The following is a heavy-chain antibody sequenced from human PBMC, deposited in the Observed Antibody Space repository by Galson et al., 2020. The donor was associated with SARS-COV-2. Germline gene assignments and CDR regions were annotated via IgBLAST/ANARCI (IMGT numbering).Heavy chain of an antibody. CDR2: FDPEDGET. J-gene: IGHJ4*02. CDR1: GYTLTELS. CDR3: ATAPRGISSWLFLFHY. V-gene: IGHV1-24*01. Sequence: ASVKVSCKVSGYTLTELSMHWVRQAPGKGLEWMGGFDPEDGETIYAQKFQGRVTMTEDTSTDTAYMELSSLRSEDTAVYYCATAPRGISSWLFLFHYWGQGTLVTVSS. D-gene: IGHD6-13*01.